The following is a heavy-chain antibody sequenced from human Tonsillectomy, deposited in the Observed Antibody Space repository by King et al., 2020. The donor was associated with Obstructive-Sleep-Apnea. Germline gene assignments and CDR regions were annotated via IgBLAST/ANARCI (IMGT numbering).Heavy chain of an antibody. CDR3: AKDRAYCSGGSCYAYFDY. Sequence: QLVQSGGGVVQPGRSLRLYCAASGFTFSSYGMHWVSQAPGKGLEWVAVVWYDGSNKYYAEVVKGRFTISRDNSKNTLYLQMNSLRAEDTAVYYCAKDRAYCSGGSCYAYFDYWGQGTLVTVSS. D-gene: IGHD2-15*01. CDR2: VWYDGSNK. CDR1: GFTFSSYG. J-gene: IGHJ4*02. V-gene: IGHV3-33*06.